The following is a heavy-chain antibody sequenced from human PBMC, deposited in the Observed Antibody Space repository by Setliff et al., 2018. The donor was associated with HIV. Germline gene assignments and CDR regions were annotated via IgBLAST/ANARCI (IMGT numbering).Heavy chain of an antibody. CDR2: SYHTGSK. D-gene: IGHD2-15*01. CDR1: GGSISSGSYY. CDR3: ARVSRLHPFDP. J-gene: IGHJ5*02. V-gene: IGHV4-61*10. Sequence: ASETLSLTCTVSGGSISSGSYYWSWIRQPAGGGLEWIASSYHTGSKYYNPSLSSRVTISVDTSKNQFSLKLTSVTAADTAFYYCARVSRLHPFDPWGQGVLVTVSS.